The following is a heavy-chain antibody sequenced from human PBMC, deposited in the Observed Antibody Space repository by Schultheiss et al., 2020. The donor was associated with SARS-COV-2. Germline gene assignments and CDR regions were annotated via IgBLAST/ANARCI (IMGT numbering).Heavy chain of an antibody. CDR2: IYYSGST. CDR3: ARVQRFRELFSYYYYYMDV. J-gene: IGHJ6*03. CDR1: GGSISSGAYY. D-gene: IGHD3-10*01. V-gene: IGHV4-39*01. Sequence: SETLSLTCTVSGGSISSGAYYWGWIRQPPGKGLEWIWSIYYSGSTYYNPSLKSRVTISVDTSKNQFSLKLSSVTAADTAVYYCARVQRFRELFSYYYYYMDVWGKGTTVTVSS.